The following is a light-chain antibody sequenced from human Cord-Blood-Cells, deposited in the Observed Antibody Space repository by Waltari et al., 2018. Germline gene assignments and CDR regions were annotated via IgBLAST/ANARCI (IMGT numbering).Light chain of an antibody. Sequence: DIQMPKSPSSLSASLGDCVTITCRASQSISSYLNWYQQKPGKAPKLLIYAASSLQSGVPSRFSGSGSGTDFTLTISSLQPEDFATFYCQPSYSTPWTFGQGTKVEIK. CDR1: QSISSY. CDR3: QPSYSTPWT. V-gene: IGKV1-39*01. CDR2: AAS. J-gene: IGKJ1*01.